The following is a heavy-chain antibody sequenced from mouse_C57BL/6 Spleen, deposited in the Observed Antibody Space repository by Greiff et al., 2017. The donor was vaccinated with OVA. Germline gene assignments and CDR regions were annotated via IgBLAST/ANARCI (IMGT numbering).Heavy chain of an antibody. CDR1: GFTFSSYT. CDR3: ARQITTVVAYYFDY. CDR2: ISGGGGNT. J-gene: IGHJ2*01. Sequence: EVQVVESGGGLVKPGGSLKLSCAASGFTFSSYTMSWVRQTPEKRLEWVATISGGGGNTYYPDSVKGRFTISRDNAKNTLYLQMSSLRSEDTALYYCARQITTVVAYYFDYWGQGTTLTVSS. D-gene: IGHD1-1*01. V-gene: IGHV5-9*01.